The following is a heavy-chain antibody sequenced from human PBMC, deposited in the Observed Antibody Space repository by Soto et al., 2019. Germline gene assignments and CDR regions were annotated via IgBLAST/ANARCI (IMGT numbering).Heavy chain of an antibody. J-gene: IGHJ3*02. CDR2: FDPEDGET. V-gene: IGHV1-24*01. CDR1: GYTLTELS. CDR3: ATWSAPLRAIAAAGINPNAFDI. Sequence: ASVKVSCKVSGYTLTELSMHWVRQAPGKGLEWMGGFDPEDGETIYAQKFQGRVTMTEDTSTDTAYMELSSLRSEDTAVYYCATWSAPLRAIAAAGINPNAFDIWGQGTMVTVSS. D-gene: IGHD6-13*01.